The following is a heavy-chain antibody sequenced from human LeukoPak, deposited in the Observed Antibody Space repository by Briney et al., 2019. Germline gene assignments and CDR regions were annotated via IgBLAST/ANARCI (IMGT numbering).Heavy chain of an antibody. J-gene: IGHJ4*02. CDR3: AKEKAVAGCFDY. D-gene: IGHD6-19*01. CDR1: GFTFSSYA. CDR2: ISGSGGST. Sequence: QSGGSLRLSCVASGFTFSSYAMSWVRQAPGKGLEWVSAISGSGGSTYYADSVKGRFTISRDNSKNTLYLQMNSLRAEDTAVYYCAKEKAVAGCFDYWGQGTLVTVSS. V-gene: IGHV3-23*01.